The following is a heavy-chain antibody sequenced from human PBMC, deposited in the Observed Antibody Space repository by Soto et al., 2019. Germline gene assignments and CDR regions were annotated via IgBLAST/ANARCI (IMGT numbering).Heavy chain of an antibody. CDR3: ESLHSGYALDLDY. D-gene: IGHD5-12*01. CDR2: ISKSGTT. V-gene: IGHV4-39*01. J-gene: IGHJ4*02. Sequence: SETLSLTCSVSGTSIISADYHWGWIRQPPGKGLEWIGTISKSGTTYYNASLKSRLTISVDTSKNQFSLKLSSVIAADTAVYYCESLHSGYALDLDYWGQGNLVTVSS. CDR1: GTSIISADYH.